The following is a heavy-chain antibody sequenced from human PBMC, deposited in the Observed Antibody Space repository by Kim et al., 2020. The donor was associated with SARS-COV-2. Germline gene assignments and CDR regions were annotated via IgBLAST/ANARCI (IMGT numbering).Heavy chain of an antibody. J-gene: IGHJ4*02. Sequence: GGSLRLSCAASGFTFSSYAMSWVRQAPGKGLEWVSVIYSGGSSTYYADSVKGRFTISRDNSKNTLYLQMNSLRAEDTAVYYCAKVGGYSYAVPPNYFDYWGQGTLVTVSS. D-gene: IGHD5-18*01. V-gene: IGHV3-23*03. CDR1: GFTFSSYA. CDR2: IYSGGSST. CDR3: AKVGGYSYAVPPNYFDY.